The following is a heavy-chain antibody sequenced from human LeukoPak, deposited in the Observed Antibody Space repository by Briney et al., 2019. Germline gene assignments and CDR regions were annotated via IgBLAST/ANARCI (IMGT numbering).Heavy chain of an antibody. CDR3: ARVEYCGGDCYWLAFDI. J-gene: IGHJ3*02. CDR2: ISSSSSTI. D-gene: IGHD2-21*01. V-gene: IGHV3-48*01. CDR1: GFTFSSYS. Sequence: PGGSLRLSCAASGFTFSSYSMNWVRQAPGKGLEWVSYISSSSSTIYYADSVKGRFTISRDNAKNSLYLQMNSLRAEDTAVYYCARVEYCGGDCYWLAFDIWGQGTMVTVSS.